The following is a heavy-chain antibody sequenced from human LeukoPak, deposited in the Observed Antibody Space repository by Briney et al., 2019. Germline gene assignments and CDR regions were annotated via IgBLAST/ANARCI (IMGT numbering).Heavy chain of an antibody. J-gene: IGHJ6*03. V-gene: IGHV4-4*07. CDR2: IYTSGST. CDR1: GGSISSYY. CDR3: ARGNGYDFWSGYYIPAYYYYMDV. D-gene: IGHD3-3*01. Sequence: SETLSLTCTVSGGSISSYYWSWIRQPAEKGLEWIGRIYTSGSTNYNPSLKGRVTMSVDTSNNQFSLKLSYVSAADTAVYYCARGNGYDFWSGYYIPAYYYYMDVWGKGTTVTVSS.